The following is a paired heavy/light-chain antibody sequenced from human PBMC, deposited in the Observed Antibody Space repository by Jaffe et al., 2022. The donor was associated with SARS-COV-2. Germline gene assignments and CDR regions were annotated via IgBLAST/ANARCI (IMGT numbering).Heavy chain of an antibody. Sequence: QVTLRESGPALVKPTQTVTLTCTFSGFSLSTSGMCVSWIRQPPGKALEWLALIDWDDDKYYSTSLKTRLTISKDTSENQVVLTMTNMDPVDTATYYCARIRGDPGYDILTGSYYYYYYMDVWGKGTTVTVSS. V-gene: IGHV2-70*01. CDR3: ARIRGDPGYDILTGSYYYYYYMDV. D-gene: IGHD3-9*01. CDR1: GFSLSTSGMC. J-gene: IGHJ6*03. CDR2: IDWDDDK.
Light chain of an antibody. V-gene: IGLV2-8*01. Sequence: QSALTQPPSASGSPGQSVTISCTGTSSDVGGYNYVSWYQQHPGKAPKLMIYEVTKRPSGVPDRFSGSKSGNTASLTVSGLQAEDEAAYYCSSYAGSNSLVFGGGTKLTVL. CDR3: SSYAGSNSLV. CDR2: EVT. J-gene: IGLJ3*02. CDR1: SSDVGGYNY.